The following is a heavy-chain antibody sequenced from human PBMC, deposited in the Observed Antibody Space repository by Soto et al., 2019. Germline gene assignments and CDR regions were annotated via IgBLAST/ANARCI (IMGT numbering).Heavy chain of an antibody. CDR1: GFTFSAQW. V-gene: IGHV3-7*03. CDR3: TTEEWYYFPS. CDR2: INQDVSER. J-gene: IGHJ4*02. Sequence: GGSLRLSCAASGFTFSAQWMSWVRQAPGKGLEWVATINQDVSERYYVDSVKGRFSISRDNAKNSLYLQMNSLRAEDTAVYYCTTEEWYYFPSWGQGTLVTVSS. D-gene: IGHD3-3*01.